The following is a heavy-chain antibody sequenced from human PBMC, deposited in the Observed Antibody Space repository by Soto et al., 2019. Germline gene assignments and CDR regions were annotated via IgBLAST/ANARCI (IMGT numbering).Heavy chain of an antibody. V-gene: IGHV4-39*01. D-gene: IGHD1-7*01. J-gene: IGHJ6*02. CDR2: IYYSGST. CDR1: GGSISSSSYY. Sequence: PSETLSLTCTVSGGSISSSSYYWGWIRQPPGKGLEWIGSIYYSGSTYYNPSLKSRVTISVDTSKNQFSLKLSSVTAADTAVYYCARLKGELVVYGMDVWGQGTTVTVSS. CDR3: ARLKGELVVYGMDV.